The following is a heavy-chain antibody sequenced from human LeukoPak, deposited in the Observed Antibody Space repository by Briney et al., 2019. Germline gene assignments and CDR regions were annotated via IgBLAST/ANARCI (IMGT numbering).Heavy chain of an antibody. V-gene: IGHV4-34*01. CDR3: ARVVPPPLAMVRGKIDY. CDR1: GGSFSGYY. D-gene: IGHD4/OR15-4a*01. Sequence: SETLSLTCAVYGGSFSGYYWSWIRQPPGKGLEWIGEINHSGSTNYDPSLKSRVTISVDTSKNQFPLKLSSVTAADTAVYYCARVVPPPLAMVRGKIDYWGQGTLVTVSS. J-gene: IGHJ4*02. CDR2: INHSGST.